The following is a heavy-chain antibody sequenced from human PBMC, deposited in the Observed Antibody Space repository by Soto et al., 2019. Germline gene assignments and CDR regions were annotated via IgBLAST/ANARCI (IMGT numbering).Heavy chain of an antibody. Sequence: QVQLQESGPGLVKPSQTLSLTCTVSGGSISSGGYYWSWIRQHPGKGLEWIGYIYYSGSTYYNPTLKSRVTISVDTSKNQFSLKPSSVTAADTAVYYCARSGYSYGPNPLLYWGQGTLVTVSS. J-gene: IGHJ4*02. V-gene: IGHV4-31*03. CDR3: ARSGYSYGPNPLLY. CDR2: IYYSGST. D-gene: IGHD5-18*01. CDR1: GGSISSGGYY.